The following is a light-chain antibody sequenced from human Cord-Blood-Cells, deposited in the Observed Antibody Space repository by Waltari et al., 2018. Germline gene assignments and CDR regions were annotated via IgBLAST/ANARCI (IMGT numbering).Light chain of an antibody. J-gene: IGKJ1*01. CDR2: WAS. V-gene: IGKV4-1*01. CDR1: QSVLYSSNNKNY. Sequence: DIVMSQSPDPLAVSLGARATINCKSSQSVLYSSNNKNYLTWYQQKPRQPPKLLIYWASTRESGVPDRFSGSGSGTDFTLTISSLQAEDVAVYYCQQYYSTPWTFGQGTKVEIK. CDR3: QQYYSTPWT.